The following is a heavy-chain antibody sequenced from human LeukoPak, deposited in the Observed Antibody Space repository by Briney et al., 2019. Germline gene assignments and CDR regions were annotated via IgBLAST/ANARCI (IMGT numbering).Heavy chain of an antibody. CDR1: GFTVSSIY. V-gene: IGHV3-66*01. CDR3: ARDAMIAAAGTPYFDY. Sequence: GGSLRLSCAASGFTVSSIYMSWVRQAPGKGLEWVLLIYSGGATYYTASAKGRFTISRDNAKNSLYLQMNSLRAEDTAVYYCARDAMIAAAGTPYFDYWGQGTLVTVSS. CDR2: IYSGGAT. J-gene: IGHJ4*02. D-gene: IGHD6-13*01.